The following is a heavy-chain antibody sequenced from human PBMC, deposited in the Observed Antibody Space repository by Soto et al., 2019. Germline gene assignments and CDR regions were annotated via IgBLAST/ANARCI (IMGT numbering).Heavy chain of an antibody. V-gene: IGHV3-73*01. CDR3: ARALQYQNWLDP. CDR2: VADKNENYVT. Sequence: PGGSLRLSCAASGFTFSSYAMSWVRQAPGKGLEWVGRVADKNENYVTTYAASVQGRFSLSRDDSKNTLYLQMNSLRAEDTAVYYCARALQYQNWLDPWGQGTLVTVSS. J-gene: IGHJ5*02. CDR1: GFTFSSYA. D-gene: IGHD4-4*01.